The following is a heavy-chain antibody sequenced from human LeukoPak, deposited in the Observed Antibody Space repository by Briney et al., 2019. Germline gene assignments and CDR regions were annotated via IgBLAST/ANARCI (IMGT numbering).Heavy chain of an antibody. Sequence: GASVKVSCKASGGTFSSYAISWVRQAPGQGLEWMAGIIPIFGTANYAQKFQGRVTITTDESTSTAYMELSSLRSEDTAVYYCAAPAGTHNYYFDYWGQGTLVTVSS. V-gene: IGHV1-69*05. J-gene: IGHJ4*02. CDR1: GGTFSSYA. CDR2: IIPIFGTA. D-gene: IGHD6-13*01. CDR3: AAPAGTHNYYFDY.